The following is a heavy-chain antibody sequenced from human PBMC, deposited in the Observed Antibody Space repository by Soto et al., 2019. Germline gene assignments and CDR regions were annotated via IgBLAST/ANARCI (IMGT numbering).Heavy chain of an antibody. D-gene: IGHD3-10*01. J-gene: IGHJ3*01. Sequence: GGSLRLSCAASGFTFDYYWMQWFRQAPGKGLVWVSRVHSGGTTTTYADSVKGRFTISRDNARNTVSLQMSSLRAEDTAIYYSARGDRGGFDLWGHGTMVTVSS. CDR1: GFTFDYYW. V-gene: IGHV3-74*01. CDR3: ARGDRGGFDL. CDR2: VHSGGTTT.